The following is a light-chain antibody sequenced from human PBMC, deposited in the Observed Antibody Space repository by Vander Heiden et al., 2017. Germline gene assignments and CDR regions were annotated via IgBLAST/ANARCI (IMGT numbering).Light chain of an antibody. CDR3: QQYNTYPWT. Sequence: IQMSPYPSTLSASVGDRVTTPCWTSQSISSRCAWYQQKPGKAPKLLIYDAYSLESGVPSRFSGSGAGTEVTLTISSLQPDEFATYYCQQYNTYPWTFGQGTKVEIK. CDR2: DAY. V-gene: IGKV1-5*01. CDR1: QSISSR. J-gene: IGKJ1*01.